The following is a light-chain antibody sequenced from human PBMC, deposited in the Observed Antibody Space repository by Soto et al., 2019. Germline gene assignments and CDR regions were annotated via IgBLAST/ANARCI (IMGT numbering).Light chain of an antibody. V-gene: IGLV2-8*01. CDR2: EVT. J-gene: IGLJ3*02. CDR1: SSDIGASNS. CDR3: GSKAGSNKHLV. Sequence: QSALTQPPSASGSTGQSVTISCAGSSSDIGASNSVSWYQQHPGKAPKLLISEVTKRPSGVPDRFSGSKSGNTASLTVSGLQADDEADYYCGSKAGSNKHLVFGGGTQLTVL.